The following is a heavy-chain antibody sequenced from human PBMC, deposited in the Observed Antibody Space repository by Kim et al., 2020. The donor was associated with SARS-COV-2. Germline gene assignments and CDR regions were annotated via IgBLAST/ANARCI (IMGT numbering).Heavy chain of an antibody. CDR1: GFTFSSYG. CDR3: AREGQVGATTGLDY. CDR2: IWYDGSNK. J-gene: IGHJ4*02. Sequence: GGSLRLSCAASGFTFSSYGMHWVRQAPGKGLEWVAAIWYDGSNKYYADSVKGRFTISRDNSKNTLYLQMNSLRAEDTAVYYCAREGQVGATTGLDYWGQGTLVTVSS. V-gene: IGHV3-33*01. D-gene: IGHD1-26*01.